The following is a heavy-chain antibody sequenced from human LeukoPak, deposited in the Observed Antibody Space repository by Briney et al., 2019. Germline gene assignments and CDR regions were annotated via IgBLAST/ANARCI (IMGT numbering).Heavy chain of an antibody. V-gene: IGHV3-15*01. Sequence: GGSLRLSCAASGFTFSNAWMSWVRQAPGKGLEWVGRIKSKTDGATTDYAAPVKGRFTISRDDSENTLYLQMNSLKTEDAAVYYCTIDHILSSGSYYNPSWFGPWGQGTLVTVSS. J-gene: IGHJ5*02. CDR2: IKSKTDGATT. CDR1: GFTFSNAW. CDR3: TIDHILSSGSYYNPSWFGP. D-gene: IGHD3-10*01.